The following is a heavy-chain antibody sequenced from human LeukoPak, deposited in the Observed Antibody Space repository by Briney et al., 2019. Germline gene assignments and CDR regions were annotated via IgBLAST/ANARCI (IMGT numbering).Heavy chain of an antibody. CDR3: ARVRLGYCNGAYCPFDT. CDR2: LYTNGGT. V-gene: IGHV4-61*02. J-gene: IGHJ4*02. CDR1: GGSINSGSDY. D-gene: IGHD2-15*01. Sequence: PSQTLSLTCTVSGGSINSGSDYWTWIRQPAGKGLEWIGRLYTNGGTDYNPSLKSRVTISLDASKNQFSLNLSSVTAADTAVYYCARVRLGYCNGAYCPFDTWGQGTLVTVSP.